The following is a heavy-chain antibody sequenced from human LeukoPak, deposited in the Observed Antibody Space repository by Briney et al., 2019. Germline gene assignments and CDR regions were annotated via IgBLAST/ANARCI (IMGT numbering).Heavy chain of an antibody. CDR2: ISSSSSYI. CDR1: GFTFSSYS. V-gene: IGHV3-21*01. Sequence: GGSLRLSCAASGFTFSSYSMNWVRQAPGKGLEWVSSISSSSSYIYYADSVKGRFTISRDNAKNSLYLQMNSLRAEDTAVYYCASVSQAGGCSGGSCYGYWGQGTLVTVSS. D-gene: IGHD2-15*01. J-gene: IGHJ4*02. CDR3: ASVSQAGGCSGGSCYGY.